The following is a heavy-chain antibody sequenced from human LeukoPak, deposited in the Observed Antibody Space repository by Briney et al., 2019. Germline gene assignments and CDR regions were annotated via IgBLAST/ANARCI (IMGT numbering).Heavy chain of an antibody. CDR1: GFTFSNYA. J-gene: IGHJ4*02. CDR2: ISGSGSNT. D-gene: IGHD4-23*01. Sequence: GGSLRLSCAASGFTFSNYAMSWVRQAPGKGLDWVSAISGSGSNTYYADSVKGRFTISRDNSKITLYLQMNGLRAEDTAVYYCAKDRTTVVTPINWGQGTLVTVSS. CDR3: AKDRTTVVTPIN. V-gene: IGHV3-23*01.